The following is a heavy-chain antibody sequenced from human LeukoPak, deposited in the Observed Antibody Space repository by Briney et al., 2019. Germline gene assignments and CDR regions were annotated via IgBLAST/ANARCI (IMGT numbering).Heavy chain of an antibody. CDR3: ARGADSSSWYVYYFDY. D-gene: IGHD6-13*01. J-gene: IGHJ4*02. CDR2: IYPGDSDT. Sequence: GESLKISCKGSGYSFTSYWIGWVRQMPGKGLEWVGIIYPGDSDTRYSPSFQGQVTISADKSISTAYLQWSSLKASDTAMYYCARGADSSSWYVYYFDYWGQGTLVTVSS. CDR1: GYSFTSYW. V-gene: IGHV5-51*01.